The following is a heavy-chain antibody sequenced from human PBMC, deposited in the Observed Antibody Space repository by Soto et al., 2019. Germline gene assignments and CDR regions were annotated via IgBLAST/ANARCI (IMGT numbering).Heavy chain of an antibody. J-gene: IGHJ4*02. D-gene: IGHD3-3*01. CDR2: ISGSGGST. V-gene: IGHV3-23*01. CDR3: AKGPMGRNFWSGYYFD. CDR1: GFTFSSYA. Sequence: GGSLRLSCAASGFTFSSYAMSWVRQAPGKGLEWVSAISGSGGSTYYADSVKGRFTISRDNSKNTLYLQMNSLRAEDTAVYYCAKGPMGRNFWSGYYFDWGQGTLVTVSS.